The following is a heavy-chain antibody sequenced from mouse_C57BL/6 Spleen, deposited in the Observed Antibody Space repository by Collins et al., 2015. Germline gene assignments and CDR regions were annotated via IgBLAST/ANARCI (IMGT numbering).Heavy chain of an antibody. D-gene: IGHD3-1*01. J-gene: IGHJ4*01. Sequence: DVQLQESGPGLVKPSQSLSLTCTVTGYSITSDYAWNWIRQFPGNKLEWMGYISYSGSTSYNPSLKSRISITRDTSKNQFFLQLNSVTTEDTATYYCARRGHKAMDYWGQGTSVTVSS. CDR2: ISYSGST. CDR1: GYSITSDYA. CDR3: ARRGHKAMDY. V-gene: IGHV3-2*02.